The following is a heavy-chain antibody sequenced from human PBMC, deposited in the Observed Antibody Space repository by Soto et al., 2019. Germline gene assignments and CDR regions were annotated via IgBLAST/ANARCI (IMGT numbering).Heavy chain of an antibody. D-gene: IGHD6-13*01. CDR3: ARLPYSNLLGGLDP. CDR2: IYYTGNT. Sequence: TLSLTFTVSGGSFSSGSYYWSWIRQHPGRGLEWIGYIYYTGNTYYNPSLKSRLAISVDTSKNQFSLKLTSVTAADTAVYYCARLPYSNLLGGLDPWGRGTLVTVSS. V-gene: IGHV4-31*03. J-gene: IGHJ5*02. CDR1: GGSFSSGSYY.